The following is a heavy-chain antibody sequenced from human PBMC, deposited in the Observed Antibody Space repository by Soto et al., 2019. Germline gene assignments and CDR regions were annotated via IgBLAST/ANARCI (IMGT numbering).Heavy chain of an antibody. CDR2: INASSGST. CDR3: ARDLSTRTYYYGSGSYYTEYYFDY. CDR1: GYTFTSYA. V-gene: IGHV1-3*01. Sequence: ASVKVSCKASGYTFTSYAMHWVRQAPGQRLEWMGWINASSGSTNYAQKFQGRVTMTRDTSTSIVYMELSSLRSEDTAVYYCARDLSTRTYYYGSGSYYTEYYFDYWGQGTLVTVSS. J-gene: IGHJ4*02. D-gene: IGHD3-10*01.